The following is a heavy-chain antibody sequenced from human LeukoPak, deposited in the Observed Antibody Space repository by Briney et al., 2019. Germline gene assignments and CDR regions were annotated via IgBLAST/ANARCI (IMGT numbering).Heavy chain of an antibody. Sequence: GGTLRLSCAASGINVSTNYMTWIRHAPGKELKWVSLIYGGGAAYYAESVRGRIIISRDNSKNTLFLQMNSLRAEDPAVYYCVSSSGQQLIPYDYWGQGTHVAVSS. V-gene: IGHV3-66*02. J-gene: IGHJ4*02. D-gene: IGHD6-13*01. CDR1: GINVSTNY. CDR2: IYGGGAA. CDR3: VSSSGQQLIPYDY.